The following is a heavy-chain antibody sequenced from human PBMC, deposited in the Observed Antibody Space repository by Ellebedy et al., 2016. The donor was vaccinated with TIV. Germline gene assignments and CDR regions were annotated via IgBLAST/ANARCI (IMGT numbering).Heavy chain of an antibody. CDR1: GGSFSGYY. D-gene: IGHD3-10*01. J-gene: IGHJ5*02. CDR2: INHSGST. CDR3: ARRGPARWFDP. Sequence: MPSETLSLTCAVYGGSFSGYYWSWIRQPPGKGLEWIGEINHSGSTYYNPSLKSRVTISVDTSKNQFSLKLSSVTAADTAVYYCARRGPARWFDPWGQGTLVTVSS. V-gene: IGHV4-34*01.